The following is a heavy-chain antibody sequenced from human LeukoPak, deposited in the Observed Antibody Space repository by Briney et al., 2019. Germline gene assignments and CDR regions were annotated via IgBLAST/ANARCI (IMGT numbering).Heavy chain of an antibody. CDR2: ISSSSSTI. Sequence: GGSLRLSCAASGFTFSSYSMNWVRQAPGKGLEWVSYISSSSSTIYYADSVKGRFTISRDNAKNSLYPQMNSLRDEDTAVYYCARDLYYYDSGGYSNFDYWGQGTLVTVSS. V-gene: IGHV3-48*02. CDR1: GFTFSSYS. D-gene: IGHD3-22*01. J-gene: IGHJ4*02. CDR3: ARDLYYYDSGGYSNFDY.